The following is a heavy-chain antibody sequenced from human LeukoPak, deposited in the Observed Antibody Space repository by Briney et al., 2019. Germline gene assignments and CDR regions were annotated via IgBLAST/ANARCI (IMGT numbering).Heavy chain of an antibody. D-gene: IGHD3-3*01. Sequence: SETLSLTCAVSGYSISSGYYWGWIRQPPGKGLEWIGSIYHSGSTYYNPSLKSRVTISVDTSKNQFSLKLSSVTAADTAVYYCARGIYDFWSGYSKPNYYYYMDVWGKGTTVTVSS. J-gene: IGHJ6*03. CDR2: IYHSGST. CDR3: ARGIYDFWSGYSKPNYYYYMDV. CDR1: GYSISSGYY. V-gene: IGHV4-38-2*01.